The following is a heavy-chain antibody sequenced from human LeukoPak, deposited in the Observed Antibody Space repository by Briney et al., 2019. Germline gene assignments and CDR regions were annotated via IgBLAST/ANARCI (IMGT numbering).Heavy chain of an antibody. D-gene: IGHD2-15*01. J-gene: IGHJ6*04. CDR1: GYTFTGYY. CDR2: INPNSGGT. V-gene: IGHV1-2*02. CDR3: ARPVFAYYSGGSCYEMDV. Sequence: ASVKVSCKASGYTFTGYYMHWVRQAPGQGLEWMGWINPNSGGTNYAQKFQGRVTMTRDTSISTAYMELSRLRSDDTAVYYCARPVFAYYSGGSCYEMDVWGKGTTVTVSS.